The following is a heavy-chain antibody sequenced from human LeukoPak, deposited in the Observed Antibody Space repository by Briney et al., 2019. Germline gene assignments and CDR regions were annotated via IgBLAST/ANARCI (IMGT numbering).Heavy chain of an antibody. CDR1: GDTFSSYG. CDR3: ASSRFYYMDV. J-gene: IGHJ6*03. Sequence: GASVKVSCKASGDTFSSYGISWVRQATGQGLEWMGWMNPNSGNTGYAQKFQGRVTITRNTSISTAYMELSSLRSEDTAVYYCASSRFYYMDVWGKGTTVTVSS. V-gene: IGHV1-8*03. CDR2: MNPNSGNT.